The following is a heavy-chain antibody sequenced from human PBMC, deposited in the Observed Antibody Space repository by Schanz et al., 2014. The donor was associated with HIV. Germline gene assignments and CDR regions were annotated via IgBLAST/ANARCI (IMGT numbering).Heavy chain of an antibody. D-gene: IGHD3-3*02. CDR3: ARAAFSSEYYYGMDV. CDR2: IIPIFGTT. CDR1: GGPFSSYA. Sequence: QVQLVQSGAEVKKPGSSVKVSCKASGGPFSSYAISWVRQAPGQGLEWMGGIIPIFGTTNYAQKFQGRVTITADESTSTTYLELSSLRSEDTAVYFCARAAFSSEYYYGMDVWGQGTTVTVSS. J-gene: IGHJ6*02. V-gene: IGHV1-69*01.